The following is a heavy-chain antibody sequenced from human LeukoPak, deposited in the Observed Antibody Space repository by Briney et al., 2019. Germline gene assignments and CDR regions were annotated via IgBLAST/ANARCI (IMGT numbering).Heavy chain of an antibody. CDR2: INHSGST. CDR1: GGSFSGYY. Sequence: KPSETLSLTCAVYGGSFSGYYWSWIRQPPGKGLEWIGEINHSGSTNYNPSLKSRVTISVDTSKNQFSLKLSSVTAADTAVYYCARGPGGSYFGELDYWGQGTLVTVSS. CDR3: ARGPGGSYFGELDY. J-gene: IGHJ4*02. D-gene: IGHD1-26*01. V-gene: IGHV4-34*01.